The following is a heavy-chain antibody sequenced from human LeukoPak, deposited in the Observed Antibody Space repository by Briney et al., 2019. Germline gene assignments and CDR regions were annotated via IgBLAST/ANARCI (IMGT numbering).Heavy chain of an antibody. CDR2: ISWNGGSI. CDR1: GFTFDDYA. D-gene: IGHD2-2*02. Sequence: PGRSLRLSCAASGFTFDDYAMHWVRQAPGKGLEWVAGISWNGGSIGYAGSVKGRFTISRDNAKNSLYLQMNSLRAEDTALYYCAKGAALHYYYYMDVWGKGTTVTVSS. CDR3: AKGAALHYYYYMDV. J-gene: IGHJ6*03. V-gene: IGHV3-9*01.